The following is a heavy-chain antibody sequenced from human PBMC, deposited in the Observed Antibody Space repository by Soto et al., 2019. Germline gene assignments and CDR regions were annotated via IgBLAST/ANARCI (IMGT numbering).Heavy chain of an antibody. CDR1: GGSISSYY. D-gene: IGHD3-10*01. CDR3: ARLYGSGSHSNWFDP. Sequence: SETLSLTCTVSGGSISSYYGSWIRQPPGKGLEWIGYIYYSGSTNYNPSLKSRVTISVDTSKNQFSLKLSSVTAADTAVYYCARLYGSGSHSNWFDPWGQGTLVTVSS. V-gene: IGHV4-59*01. J-gene: IGHJ5*02. CDR2: IYYSGST.